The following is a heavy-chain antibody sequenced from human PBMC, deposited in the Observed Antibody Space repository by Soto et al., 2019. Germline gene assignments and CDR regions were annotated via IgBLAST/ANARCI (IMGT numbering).Heavy chain of an antibody. D-gene: IGHD5-12*01. J-gene: IGHJ4*02. Sequence: SETQSLTCTVAGGTINSYYWSWIRQPPGKGLEWIGYISYSGSTNYNPSLRSRVTISVDTSRNQFSLKLSSVTAADTAVYYCARTYSGYYFDYWGQGTLVTVSS. CDR1: GGTINSYY. CDR2: ISYSGST. V-gene: IGHV4-59*08. CDR3: ARTYSGYYFDY.